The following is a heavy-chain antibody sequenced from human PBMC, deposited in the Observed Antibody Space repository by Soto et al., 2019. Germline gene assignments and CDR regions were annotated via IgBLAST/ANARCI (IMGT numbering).Heavy chain of an antibody. J-gene: IGHJ6*02. CDR1: GGSISSYY. Sequence: SETLSLTCTVSGGSISSYYWSWIRQPPGKGLEWIGYIYYSGSTNYNPSLKSRVTISVDTSKNQFSLKLSSVTAADTAVYYCARVDSSSSWFYYYGMDVWGQGTTVTVSS. V-gene: IGHV4-59*01. D-gene: IGHD6-6*01. CDR3: ARVDSSSSWFYYYGMDV. CDR2: IYYSGST.